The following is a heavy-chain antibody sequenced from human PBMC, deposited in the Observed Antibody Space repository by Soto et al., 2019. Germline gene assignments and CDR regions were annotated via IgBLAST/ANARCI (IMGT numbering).Heavy chain of an antibody. CDR1: GFTFSSYA. Sequence: PGGSLRLSCAASGFTFSSYAMSWVRQAPWKGLEWVSVISGSGGSTHYADSVKGRSTISRDNSKNTLYLQVNSLRAEDTAVYYCAKEADISGYHPDYWGQGTQVTVSS. D-gene: IGHD3-22*01. CDR2: ISGSGGST. V-gene: IGHV3-23*01. J-gene: IGHJ4*02. CDR3: AKEADISGYHPDY.